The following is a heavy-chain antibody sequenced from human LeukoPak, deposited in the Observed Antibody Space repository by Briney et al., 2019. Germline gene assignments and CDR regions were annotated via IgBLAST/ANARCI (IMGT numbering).Heavy chain of an antibody. J-gene: IGHJ6*03. CDR1: GFTFSSYA. D-gene: IGHD2-2*01. V-gene: IGHV3-23*01. Sequence: GGSLRLSCAASGFTFSSYAMSWVRQAPGKGLEWVSTISGGSGSTYYADSVKGRFTISRDISNSTLYLQMSSLRAEDTAVYYCAKGSTTRFDYYYYYMDFWGKGTTVTVSS. CDR3: AKGSTTRFDYYYYYMDF. CDR2: ISGGSGST.